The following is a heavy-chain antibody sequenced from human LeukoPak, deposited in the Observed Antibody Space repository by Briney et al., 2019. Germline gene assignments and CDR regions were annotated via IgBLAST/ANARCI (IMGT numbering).Heavy chain of an antibody. Sequence: KPSETLSLTCSASGDSISTTAYYWAWIRQPPGKGLEWIGNIYYSGNTFHSPSLRSRVTISVDTSKNQFSLKLTSVTAADTAVYYCSRLQYTYGSEFDHWGQGTLVTVSS. CDR2: IYYSGNT. CDR1: GDSISTTAYY. V-gene: IGHV4-39*01. J-gene: IGHJ4*02. CDR3: SRLQYTYGSEFDH. D-gene: IGHD5-18*01.